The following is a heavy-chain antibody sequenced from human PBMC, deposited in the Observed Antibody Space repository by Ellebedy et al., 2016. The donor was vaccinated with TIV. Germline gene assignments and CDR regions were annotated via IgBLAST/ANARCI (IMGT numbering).Heavy chain of an antibody. J-gene: IGHJ6*02. V-gene: IGHV3-30-3*01. CDR2: ISYDGSNK. Sequence: GESLKISXAASGFTFSSYAMHWVRQAPGKGLEWVAVISYDGSNKYYADSVKGRFTISRDNSKNTLYLQMNSLRAEDTAVYYCASCVWFGDPGGMDVWGQGTTVTVSS. D-gene: IGHD3-10*01. CDR1: GFTFSSYA. CDR3: ASCVWFGDPGGMDV.